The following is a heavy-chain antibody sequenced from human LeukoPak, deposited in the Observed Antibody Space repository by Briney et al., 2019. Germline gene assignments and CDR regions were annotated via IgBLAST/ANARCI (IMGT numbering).Heavy chain of an antibody. J-gene: IGHJ4*02. CDR1: GYTFTGCY. V-gene: IGHV1-2*02. CDR2: INPNSGGT. CDR3: ARGGGYSYGTF. D-gene: IGHD5-18*01. Sequence: ASVKLACTASGYTFTGCYMHWVRQAPGQGHEWMGWINPNSGGTNYAQKFQGRVAMTRDTSISTAYMELSRLRSDDTAVYYCARGGGYSYGTFWGQGTLVTVSS.